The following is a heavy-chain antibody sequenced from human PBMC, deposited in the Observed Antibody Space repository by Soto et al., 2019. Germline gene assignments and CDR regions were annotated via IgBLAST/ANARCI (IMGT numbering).Heavy chain of an antibody. CDR2: ISYTGSA. J-gene: IGHJ6*02. D-gene: IGHD4-17*01. Sequence: SETLSLTCTVSGGSINYSYWPWIRQPPGKGLEWIGYISYTGSANYNASLKSRLTISVDTSKNQFSLKLSSVTAADTALYYWARVNYGDYYYGMDVWGQGTTVTVSS. CDR1: GGSINYSY. CDR3: ARVNYGDYYYGMDV. V-gene: IGHV4-59*01.